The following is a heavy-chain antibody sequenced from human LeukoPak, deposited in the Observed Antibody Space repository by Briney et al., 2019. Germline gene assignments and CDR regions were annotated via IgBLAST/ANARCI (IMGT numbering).Heavy chain of an antibody. CDR3: AKGIYSSGWSYFDY. Sequence: GGSLRLSCAASGFAVSSNYMSWVRQAPGKGLEWVSVIYSGGSTYYADSVKGRFTISRDNSKNTLYLQMNSLRAEDTAVYYCAKGIYSSGWSYFDYWGHGTLVTVSS. V-gene: IGHV3-53*01. J-gene: IGHJ4*01. CDR1: GFAVSSNY. CDR2: IYSGGST. D-gene: IGHD6-19*01.